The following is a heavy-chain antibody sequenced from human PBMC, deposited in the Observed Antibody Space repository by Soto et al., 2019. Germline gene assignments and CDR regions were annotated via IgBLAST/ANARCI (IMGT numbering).Heavy chain of an antibody. Sequence: GGSLRLSCAASGFTFSSSWMHWVRQAPGKGLVWVPRVSGDGSSTNYADSVKGRFTISRDNAKNTLYLQMNSLRAEDTAVYYCAREPGDFWSGYYEFDYWGQGTLVTVSS. D-gene: IGHD3-3*01. CDR2: VSGDGSST. CDR3: AREPGDFWSGYYEFDY. CDR1: GFTFSSSW. V-gene: IGHV3-74*01. J-gene: IGHJ4*02.